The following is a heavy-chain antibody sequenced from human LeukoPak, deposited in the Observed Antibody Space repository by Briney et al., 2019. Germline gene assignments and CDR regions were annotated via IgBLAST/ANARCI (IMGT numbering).Heavy chain of an antibody. Sequence: PSETLSLTCTVSGGSISSYYWSWIRQPPGKGLEWIGYIYYSGSTNYNPSLKSRVTISVDTSKNQFSLKLSSVTAADTAVYYCASEDSSGYYLDYWGQGALVTVSS. J-gene: IGHJ4*02. CDR2: IYYSGST. CDR3: ASEDSSGYYLDY. CDR1: GGSISSYY. D-gene: IGHD3-22*01. V-gene: IGHV4-59*01.